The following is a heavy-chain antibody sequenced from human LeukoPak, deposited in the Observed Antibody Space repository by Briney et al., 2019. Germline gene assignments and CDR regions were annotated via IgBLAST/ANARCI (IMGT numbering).Heavy chain of an antibody. CDR2: ITPIFGTA. D-gene: IGHD5-18*01. J-gene: IGHJ6*03. Sequence: ASVKVSCKASGGTFSSYAISWVRQAPGQGLEWMGGITPIFGTANYAQKFQGRVTITADESTSTAYMELSSLRSEDTAVYYCARDLSSVRYGYVPYYMDVWGKGTTVTVSS. CDR1: GGTFSSYA. CDR3: ARDLSSVRYGYVPYYMDV. V-gene: IGHV1-69*13.